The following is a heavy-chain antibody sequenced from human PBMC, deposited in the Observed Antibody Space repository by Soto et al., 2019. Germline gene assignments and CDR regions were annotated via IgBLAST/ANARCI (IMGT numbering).Heavy chain of an antibody. CDR3: ARGGYSSGYYAYYNVMDV. D-gene: IGHD3-22*01. J-gene: IGHJ6*02. CDR1: GYSLSDYY. V-gene: IGHV1-2*02. Sequence: SVKVSCKASGYSLSDYYLHWVRQAPGQGLEWVGWINPKSGGTNFAPKVRGRVTMTRDTSTSTAYMDLSGLRSDDTAVYYCARGGYSSGYYAYYNVMDVWG. CDR2: INPKSGGT.